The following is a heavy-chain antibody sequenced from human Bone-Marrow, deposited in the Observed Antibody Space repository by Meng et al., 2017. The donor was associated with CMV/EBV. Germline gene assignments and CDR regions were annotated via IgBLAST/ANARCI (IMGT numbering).Heavy chain of an antibody. CDR3: ARYYDFWGGSANVYYFDY. CDR2: ISSSSSTI. CDR1: GFTFSSYS. J-gene: IGHJ4*02. V-gene: IGHV3-48*01. D-gene: IGHD3-3*01. Sequence: GGSLRLSCAASGFTFSSYSMNWVRQAPGKGLEWVSYISSSSSTIYYADSVKGRFTISRDNSRNTLFLQMNSLRAEDTAVYYCARYYDFWGGSANVYYFDYWGQGPLVTVSA.